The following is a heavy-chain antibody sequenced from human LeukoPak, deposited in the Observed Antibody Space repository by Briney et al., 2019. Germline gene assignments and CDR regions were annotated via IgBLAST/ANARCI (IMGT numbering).Heavy chain of an antibody. CDR1: GGSFSGYY. V-gene: IGHV4-34*01. Sequence: SETLSLTCAVYGGSFSGYYWSWIRQPPGKGLEWIGEINHSGSTNYNPSLKSRVTISVDTSKNQLSLKLSSVTAADTAVYYCARRPPYYGSGSYYYYYYMDVWGKETTVTVSS. CDR2: INHSGST. D-gene: IGHD3-10*01. J-gene: IGHJ6*03. CDR3: ARRPPYYGSGSYYYYYYMDV.